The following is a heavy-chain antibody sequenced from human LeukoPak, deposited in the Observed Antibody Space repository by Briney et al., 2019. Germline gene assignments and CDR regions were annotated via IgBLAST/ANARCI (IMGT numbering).Heavy chain of an antibody. CDR3: AREGIVYYGMDV. CDR2: MNPNSGYT. CDR1: GYTFTSYG. D-gene: IGHD3-16*02. Sequence: ASVKVSCKASGYTFTSYGISWVRQAPGQGLEWMGWMNPNSGYTGYAQKFQGGVTMTRNTSISTAYMELSSLISEDTAVFYCAREGIVYYGMDVWGQGTTVTVSS. J-gene: IGHJ6*02. V-gene: IGHV1-8*02.